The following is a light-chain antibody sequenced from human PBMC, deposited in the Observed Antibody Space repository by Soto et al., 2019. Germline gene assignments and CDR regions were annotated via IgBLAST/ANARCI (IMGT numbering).Light chain of an antibody. CDR1: ENVKTR. J-gene: IGKJ4*01. CDR2: DAL. CDR3: QQYDDWPLT. Sequence: EKVMTQSPATLSVSPGERATLSCRASENVKTRLAWYQQKSGQAPRLLIYDALTRATGIPGRFSGSASGTEFTLTISSLQSEDSAVYYCQQYDDWPLTCGGGTKVEIK. V-gene: IGKV3-15*01.